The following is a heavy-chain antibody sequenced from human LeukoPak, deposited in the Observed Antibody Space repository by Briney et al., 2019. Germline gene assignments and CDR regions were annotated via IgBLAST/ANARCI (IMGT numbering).Heavy chain of an antibody. CDR3: AKEDGYYDFWSGSHYGMDV. CDR2: ISGSGGST. V-gene: IGHV3-23*01. CDR1: GFTFSSYA. J-gene: IGHJ6*02. D-gene: IGHD3-3*01. Sequence: PGGSLRLSCAASGFTFSSYAMSWVRQAPGKGLEWVSAISGSGGSTYYADSVKGRFTISRDNSKNTLYLQMNSLRAEDTAVYYSAKEDGYYDFWSGSHYGMDVWGQGTTVTVSS.